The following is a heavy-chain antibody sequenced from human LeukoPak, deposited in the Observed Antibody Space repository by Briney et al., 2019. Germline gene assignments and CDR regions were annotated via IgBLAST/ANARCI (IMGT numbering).Heavy chain of an antibody. J-gene: IGHJ4*02. CDR1: GFTFDDYA. CDR2: ISWNSGSI. V-gene: IGHV3-9*03. CDR3: AKDSNYDFWSGFDY. D-gene: IGHD3-3*01. Sequence: TGGSLRLSCAASGFTFDDYAMHWVRQAPGKGLEWVSGISWNSGSIGYADSVKGRFTISRDNAKNSLYLQMNSLRAEDMALYYCAKDSNYDFWSGFDYWGQGTLVTVSS.